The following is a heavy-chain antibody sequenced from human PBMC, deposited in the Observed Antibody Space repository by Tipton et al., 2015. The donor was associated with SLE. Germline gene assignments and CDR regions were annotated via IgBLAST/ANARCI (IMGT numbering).Heavy chain of an antibody. CDR1: GASVRSTSYH. CDR2: IYYDGTA. V-gene: IGHV4-39*07. Sequence: TLSLTCFVSGASVRSTSYHWGWIRQPPGKGLEWIGNIYYDGTAYSTPSLESRVSISVDTSKNQVSLRLASVTAADTAVYYCATVKLQRDGWYTWDFWGQGTLVTV. CDR3: ATVKLQRDGWYTWDF. J-gene: IGHJ4*02. D-gene: IGHD6-19*01.